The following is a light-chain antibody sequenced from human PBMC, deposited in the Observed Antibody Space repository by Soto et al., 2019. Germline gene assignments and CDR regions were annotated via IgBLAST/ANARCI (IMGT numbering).Light chain of an antibody. CDR3: QQYVNSSNRT. CDR1: HTISSSY. V-gene: IGKV3-20*01. Sequence: EIVLTQSPGTLSLSPGERATLSCRASHTISSSYLAWYQQKPGQAPRLLMYGISRRATGIPDRFSGSGSGTDFTLTITRLEPEDFAVYYCQQYVNSSNRTSGQGTRWIS. CDR2: GIS. J-gene: IGKJ1*01.